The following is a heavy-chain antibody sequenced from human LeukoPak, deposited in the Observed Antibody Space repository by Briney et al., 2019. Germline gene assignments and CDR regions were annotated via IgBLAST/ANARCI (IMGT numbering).Heavy chain of an antibody. Sequence: GGSLRLSCAASGFTFSDHYMDWVRPAPGKGLEWVGRIRNKANSYTTEYAASVKGRFTISRDDSKNSLYLQMNSLKTEDTAVYYCASSGSSSGYYYGMGYWGQGTLVTVSS. CDR1: GFTFSDHY. V-gene: IGHV3-72*01. D-gene: IGHD3-22*01. J-gene: IGHJ4*02. CDR3: ASSGSSSGYYYGMGY. CDR2: IRNKANSYTT.